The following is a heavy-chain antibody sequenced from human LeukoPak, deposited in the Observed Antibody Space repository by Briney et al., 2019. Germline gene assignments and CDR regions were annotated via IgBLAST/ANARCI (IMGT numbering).Heavy chain of an antibody. CDR2: IYYSGSA. CDR1: GGSISSGGHY. V-gene: IGHV4-31*03. Sequence: PSETLSLTCTVSGGSISSGGHYWSWIRQHPGKGLEWIGYIYYSGSAYYNPSLKSRLIISLGTSKNQFSLKLSSVTAADTAVYYCARDRGDGYNTDAFDIWGQGTMVTISS. D-gene: IGHD5-24*01. J-gene: IGHJ3*02. CDR3: ARDRGDGYNTDAFDI.